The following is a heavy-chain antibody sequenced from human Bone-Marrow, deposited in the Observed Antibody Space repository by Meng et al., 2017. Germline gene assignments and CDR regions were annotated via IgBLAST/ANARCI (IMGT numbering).Heavy chain of an antibody. V-gene: IGHV4-34*01. D-gene: IGHD3-10*01. CDR3: ARRETSGSYSP. CDR1: GGSFSTYY. CDR2: INHSGTT. Sequence: QLPQRGAGLLKPSEPLSLTCAVYGGSFSTYYWSWIRQPPGKGLEWIGEINHSGTTNYSPSLRSRITISVDTSKNQFSLKLSSVTAADTAVYYCARRETSGSYSPWGQGTLVTVSS. J-gene: IGHJ5*02.